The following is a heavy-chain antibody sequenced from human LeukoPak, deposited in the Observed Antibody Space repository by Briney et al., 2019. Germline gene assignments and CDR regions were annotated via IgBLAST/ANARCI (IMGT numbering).Heavy chain of an antibody. CDR2: ISSSGSTI. V-gene: IGHV3-11*01. D-gene: IGHD3-16*02. CDR3: ARQAVIPPGTQDAFDI. J-gene: IGHJ3*02. CDR1: GFTFSDYY. Sequence: GGSLRLSCAASGFTFSDYYMSWIRQAPGNGLEWVSYISSSGSTIYYADSVKGRFTISRDNAKNSLYLQMNSLRAEDTAVYYCARQAVIPPGTQDAFDIWGQGTMVTVSS.